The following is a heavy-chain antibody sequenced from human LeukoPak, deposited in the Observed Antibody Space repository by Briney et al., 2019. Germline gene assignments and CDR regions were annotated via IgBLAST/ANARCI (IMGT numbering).Heavy chain of an antibody. Sequence: ASVKVSCKASGYTFTRYGISWVRQAPGEGLERMGWISAYNGNTNYAQKLQGRVTMTTDTSTSTAYMELRSLRSDDTAVYYCARARFREFDFDYWGQGTLVTVSS. D-gene: IGHD3-10*01. V-gene: IGHV1-18*01. J-gene: IGHJ4*02. CDR3: ARARFREFDFDY. CDR2: ISAYNGNT. CDR1: GYTFTRYG.